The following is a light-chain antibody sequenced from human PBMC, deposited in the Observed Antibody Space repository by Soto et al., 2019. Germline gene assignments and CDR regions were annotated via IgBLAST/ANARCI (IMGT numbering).Light chain of an antibody. CDR2: AAS. J-gene: IGKJ5*01. Sequence: DIQMTQSPSCLSASVGDRVTITCRASQDISSWLAWYKQKPGKAPKIMIYAASSLQGGVPSRFSGSGSGTEFTLTLSSLQPEDFATYYCQQASSFPPTFGQGTRLEIK. CDR1: QDISSW. V-gene: IGKV1-12*01. CDR3: QQASSFPPT.